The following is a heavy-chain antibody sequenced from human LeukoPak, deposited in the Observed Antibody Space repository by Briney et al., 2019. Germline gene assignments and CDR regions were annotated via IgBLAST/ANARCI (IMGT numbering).Heavy chain of an antibody. Sequence: PSETLSLTCAVYGGSFSSYYWGWIRQPPGKGLEWIGSIYYSGSTYYNPSLKSRVTISVDTSKNQFSLKLSSVTAADTAVYYCARHRGDSSGPQEPNWFDPWGQGTLVTVSS. CDR2: IYYSGST. J-gene: IGHJ5*02. CDR1: GGSFSSYY. V-gene: IGHV4-39*01. D-gene: IGHD6-19*01. CDR3: ARHRGDSSGPQEPNWFDP.